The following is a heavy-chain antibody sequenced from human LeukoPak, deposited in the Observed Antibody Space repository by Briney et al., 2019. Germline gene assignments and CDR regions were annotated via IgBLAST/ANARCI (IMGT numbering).Heavy chain of an antibody. CDR1: GGSISRDY. CDR3: ARGSLGDYGNWFDL. V-gene: IGHV4-59*01. CDR2: MYYSGST. Sequence: SETLSLTCSVSGGSISRDYWSWTRQPPGKGLEWIGYMYYSGSTNFNPSLKTRVTISVDTSKNHFSLKMSSVTAVDTAVYYCARGSLGDYGNWFDLWGQGTLVTVSS. J-gene: IGHJ5*02. D-gene: IGHD4-17*01.